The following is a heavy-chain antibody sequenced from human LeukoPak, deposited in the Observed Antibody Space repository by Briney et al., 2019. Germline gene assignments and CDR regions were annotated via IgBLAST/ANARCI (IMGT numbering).Heavy chain of an antibody. CDR1: GGSISSSSYY. CDR3: ARHGIAAADFDY. V-gene: IGHV4-39*01. D-gene: IGHD6-13*01. CDR2: IYYSGST. J-gene: IGHJ4*02. Sequence: SETLSLICTVSGGSISSSSYYWGWIRQPPGKGLEWIGSIYYSGSTYYNPSLKSRVTISVDTSKNQFSLKLSSVTAADTAVYYCARHGIAAADFDYWGQGTLVTVSS.